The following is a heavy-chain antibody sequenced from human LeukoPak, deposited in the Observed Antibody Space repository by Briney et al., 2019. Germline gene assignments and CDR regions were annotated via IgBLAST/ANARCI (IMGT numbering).Heavy chain of an antibody. V-gene: IGHV3-48*01. CDR2: ISSSSSTI. CDR3: GRDYYPYDSSAYPPFDY. D-gene: IGHD3-22*01. CDR1: GFTFSSYS. J-gene: IGHJ4*02. Sequence: GGSLRLSCAASGFTFSSYSMNWVRQAPGKGLEWVSYISSSSSTIYYADSVKGRFTISRDNAKNSLYLQMNGLRAEDTAVYYCGRDYYPYDSSAYPPFDYWGQGTLVTVSS.